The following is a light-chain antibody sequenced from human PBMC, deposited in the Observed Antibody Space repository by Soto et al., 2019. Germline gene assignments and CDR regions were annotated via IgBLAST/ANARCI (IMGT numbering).Light chain of an antibody. CDR3: QQYNSYSWT. CDR2: KVT. Sequence: DIQMTQSPSTLSASVGDRVTITCRASQSISSWLAWYQQKPGKAPKLLIYKVTSLEDGGPSRFSGRGSGTESTLTISSLQADDFATYYCQQYNSYSWTFGQGTKVEIK. V-gene: IGKV1-5*03. J-gene: IGKJ1*01. CDR1: QSISSW.